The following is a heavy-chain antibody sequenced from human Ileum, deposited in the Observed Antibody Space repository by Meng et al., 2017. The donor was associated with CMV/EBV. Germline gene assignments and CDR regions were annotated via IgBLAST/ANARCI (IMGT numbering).Heavy chain of an antibody. J-gene: IGHJ5*02. CDR3: ASEPGYCISTSCYGGWFDP. V-gene: IGHV4-34*01. Sequence: VQRQQWGVGPLKPAETMPLPCSVDGGSFSGSYWSWIRQPPGKGLEWIGEINHSGSTTYNPSLKSRVTISVDTSKNQLSLKLSSVTAADTAVYYCASEPGYCISTSCYGGWFDPWGQGTLVTVSS. CDR1: GGSFSGSY. D-gene: IGHD2-2*01. CDR2: INHSGST.